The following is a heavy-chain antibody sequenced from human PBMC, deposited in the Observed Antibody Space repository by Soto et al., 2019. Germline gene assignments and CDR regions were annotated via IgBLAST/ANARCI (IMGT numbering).Heavy chain of an antibody. CDR3: ARGYSGAFPFDY. CDR1: GGTFSTYA. J-gene: IGHJ4*02. Sequence: SVKVSCKASGGTFSTYAIDWVRQAPGQGLEWMGGIIPIFGTANYAQKFQGRVTITADKSTSTAYMELSSLRSEDTAVYYCARGYSGAFPFDYWGQGTLVTVSS. D-gene: IGHD5-12*01. V-gene: IGHV1-69*06. CDR2: IIPIFGTA.